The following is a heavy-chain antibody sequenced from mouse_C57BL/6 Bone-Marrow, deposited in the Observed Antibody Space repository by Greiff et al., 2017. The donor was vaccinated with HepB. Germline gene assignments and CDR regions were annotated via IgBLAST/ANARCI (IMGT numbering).Heavy chain of an antibody. J-gene: IGHJ1*03. CDR1: GFTFSSYG. D-gene: IGHD1-1*01. V-gene: IGHV5-6*01. CDR3: ARHEHVYYGSSYWYFDV. Sequence: DVQLVESGADLVKPGGSLKLSCAASGFTFSSYGMSWVRQTPDKRLEWVATISSGGSYTYYPDSVKGRFTISRDNAKNTLYLQMSSLKSEDTAMYYCARHEHVYYGSSYWYFDVWGTGTTVTVSS. CDR2: ISSGGSYT.